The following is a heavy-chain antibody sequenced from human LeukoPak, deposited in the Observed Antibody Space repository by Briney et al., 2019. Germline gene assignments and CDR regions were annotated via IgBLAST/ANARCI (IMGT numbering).Heavy chain of an antibody. CDR2: ISPQGTT. D-gene: IGHD5-18*01. J-gene: IGHJ4*02. CDR1: GFPFSAYA. V-gene: IGHV3-23*01. Sequence: GGSLRLSCAASGFPFSAYAMTWVRQAPGKGPEWASSISPQGTTYYADSVKGRFTVSRDNSRNTLFLQMGSLRADDMAVYYCAKPRVDSGTGSSYGHGLDFWGQGTLVTVSS. CDR3: AKPRVDSGTGSSYGHGLDF.